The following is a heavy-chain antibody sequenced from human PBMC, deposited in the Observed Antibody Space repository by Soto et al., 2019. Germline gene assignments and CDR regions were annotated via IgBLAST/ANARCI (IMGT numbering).Heavy chain of an antibody. D-gene: IGHD6-13*01. V-gene: IGHV2-5*02. CDR3: AHRHLAEYISSWPTFDY. Sequence: SGPTLVNPTQTLTLTCTFSGFSLSTSGVGVGWIRQPPGKALEWLALIYWDDDKRYSPSLKSRLTITKDTSKNQVVLTMTNMDPVDTATYYCAHRHLAEYISSWPTFDYWGQGTLVTVSS. J-gene: IGHJ4*02. CDR2: IYWDDDK. CDR1: GFSLSTSGVG.